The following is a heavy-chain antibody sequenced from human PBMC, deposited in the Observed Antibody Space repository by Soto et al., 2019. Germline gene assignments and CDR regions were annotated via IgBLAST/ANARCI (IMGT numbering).Heavy chain of an antibody. Sequence: QVQLQVSGPGLVEPSQTLSLTCTVSGASVSSGDYYWTWIRQPPGKDLEWLGYIYSSGNTNYNPSLRSRDTVSTDTSKNQFALKLSSVTAADTGGYYCARRVPGGGERFDAWGQGALVTVRS. CDR3: ARRVPGGGERFDA. J-gene: IGHJ5*02. V-gene: IGHV4-30-4*01. D-gene: IGHD3-16*01. CDR2: IYSSGNT. CDR1: GASVSSGDYY.